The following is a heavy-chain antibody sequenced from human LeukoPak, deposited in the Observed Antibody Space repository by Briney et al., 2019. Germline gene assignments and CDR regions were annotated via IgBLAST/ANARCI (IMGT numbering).Heavy chain of an antibody. CDR1: GFTFSSYG. V-gene: IGHV3-30*18. Sequence: GGPLRLSCAASGFTFSSYGMHWVRQAPGKGLEWVAIISYDGSNKYYADSVKGRFTISRDNSKNTLYLQMNSLRAEDTAVYYCAKGSGPNYYDSSGTADYWGQGTLVTVSS. CDR2: ISYDGSNK. J-gene: IGHJ4*02. D-gene: IGHD3-22*01. CDR3: AKGSGPNYYDSSGTADY.